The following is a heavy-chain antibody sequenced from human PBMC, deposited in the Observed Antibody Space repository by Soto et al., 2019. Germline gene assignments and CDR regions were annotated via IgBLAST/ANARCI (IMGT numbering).Heavy chain of an antibody. J-gene: IGHJ3*02. Sequence: GSLRLSCAASGFTFSSYDMHWVRQATGKGLEWVSAIGTAGDTYYPGSVKGRFTISRENAKNSLYLQMNSLRAEDTAVYYCAREVPPKYSSGTAEAFDIWGQGTMVTVSS. CDR1: GFTFSSYD. D-gene: IGHD6-19*01. CDR2: IGTAGDT. CDR3: AREVPPKYSSGTAEAFDI. V-gene: IGHV3-13*01.